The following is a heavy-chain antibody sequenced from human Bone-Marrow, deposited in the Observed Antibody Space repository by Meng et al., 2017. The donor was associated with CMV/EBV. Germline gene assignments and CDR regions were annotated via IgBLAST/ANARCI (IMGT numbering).Heavy chain of an antibody. V-gene: IGHV7-4-1*01. CDR1: GYTFTSYA. Sequence: ASVKVSCKASGYTFTSYAMNWVRQAPGQGLEWMGWINTKTGNPTYAQGFTGRFVFSLDTSVSTAYLQLCSLKAEDTAVYYCASEGVVPAANVAESYYYYYGMDVWGQGTTVTVSS. CDR3: ASEGVVPAANVAESYYYYYGMDV. D-gene: IGHD2-2*01. J-gene: IGHJ6*02. CDR2: INTKTGNP.